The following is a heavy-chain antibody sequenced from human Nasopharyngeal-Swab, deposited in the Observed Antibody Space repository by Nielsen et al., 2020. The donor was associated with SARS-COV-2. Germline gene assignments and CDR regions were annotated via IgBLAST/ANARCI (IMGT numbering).Heavy chain of an antibody. D-gene: IGHD3-10*01. CDR1: GGSIISDIW. J-gene: IGHJ4*02. V-gene: IGHV4-4*02. Sequence: SETLSLTCTVSGGSIISDIWWCCVRQPPGKGLEWIGEIYHTGSTTYNPSLWSRVTISVDKSKNQFSLSLTSVTAADTAVYYCARGGFTRFDYWGQGILVTVSS. CDR3: ARGGFTRFDY. CDR2: IYHTGST.